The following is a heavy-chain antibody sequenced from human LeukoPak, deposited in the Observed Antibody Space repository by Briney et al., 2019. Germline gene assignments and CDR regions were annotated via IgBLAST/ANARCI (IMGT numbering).Heavy chain of an antibody. J-gene: IGHJ4*02. CDR2: IYTSGST. CDR3: ARDPLFDY. V-gene: IGHV4-61*02. Sequence: SQTLSLTCTVSGGSISSGSYYWSWIRQPAGKGLEWIGRIYTSGSTNYNPSLKSRVTISVDTSKNQFSLKLSSVTAAGTAVYYCARDPLFDYWGQGTLVTVSS. CDR1: GGSISSGSYY.